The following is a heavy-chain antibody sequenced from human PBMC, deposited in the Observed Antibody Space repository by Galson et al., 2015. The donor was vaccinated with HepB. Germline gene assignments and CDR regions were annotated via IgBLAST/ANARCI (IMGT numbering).Heavy chain of an antibody. Sequence: LRLSCAASGFTFSNYPMHWVRQAPGKGLEWVVVISYDGSYKYYADSVKGRFTISRDNSKNTLYLQMNSLRAEDTAVYYCARGSGSTYGYYFDYWGQGTLVTVSS. D-gene: IGHD1-26*01. CDR2: ISYDGSYK. CDR3: ARGSGSTYGYYFDY. V-gene: IGHV3-30-3*01. J-gene: IGHJ4*02. CDR1: GFTFSNYP.